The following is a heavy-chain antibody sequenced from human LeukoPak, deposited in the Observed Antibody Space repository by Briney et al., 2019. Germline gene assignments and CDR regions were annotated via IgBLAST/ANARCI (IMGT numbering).Heavy chain of an antibody. CDR1: GFTFSSYE. CDR2: ISSSSSYI. V-gene: IGHV3-21*01. CDR3: ARDPAVYYDSSGYS. D-gene: IGHD3-22*01. Sequence: PGGSLRLSCAASGFTFSSYEMNWVRQAPGKGLEWVSSISSSSSYIYYADSVKGRFTISRDNAKNSLYLQMNSLRAEDTAVYYCARDPAVYYDSSGYSWGQGTLVTVSS. J-gene: IGHJ4*02.